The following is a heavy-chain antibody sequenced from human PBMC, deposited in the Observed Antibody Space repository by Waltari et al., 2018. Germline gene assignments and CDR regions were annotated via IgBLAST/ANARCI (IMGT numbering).Heavy chain of an antibody. Sequence: QVQLQQWGAGLLKPSETLSLTCAVYGGSFRGYYWSWIRQPPGKGLEWIGEINHSGSTNYNPSLKSRVTISVDTSKNQFSLKLSSVTAADTAVYYCARRPIAAAGKGDNWFDPWGQGTLVTVSS. D-gene: IGHD6-13*01. CDR1: GGSFRGYY. J-gene: IGHJ5*02. CDR3: ARRPIAAAGKGDNWFDP. CDR2: INHSGST. V-gene: IGHV4-34*01.